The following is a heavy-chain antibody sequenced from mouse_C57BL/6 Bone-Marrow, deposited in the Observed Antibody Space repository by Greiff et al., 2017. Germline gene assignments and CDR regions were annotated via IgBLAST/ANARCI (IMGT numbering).Heavy chain of an antibody. CDR1: GYTFTSYG. CDR3: ARCHPVAY. Sequence: VQLKQSGAELARPGASVKLSCKASGYTFTSYGISWVKQRTGQGLEWIGEIYPRSGNTYYNEKFKGKATLTAEKYSRTAYMELRRLTSEASAVYFGARCHPVAYWGQGTPVTVSA. CDR2: IYPRSGNT. J-gene: IGHJ3*01. D-gene: IGHD6-1*01. V-gene: IGHV1-81*01.